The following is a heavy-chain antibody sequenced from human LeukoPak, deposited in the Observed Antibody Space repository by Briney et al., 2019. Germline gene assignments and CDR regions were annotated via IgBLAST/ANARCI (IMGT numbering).Heavy chain of an antibody. Sequence: VASVKVSCKASGGTFSSYAISWVRQAPGQGLEWMGRIIPILGIANYAQKFQGRVTITADKSTSTAYVELSSLRSEDTAVYYCARAGDYYDSSGYYPPGYWGQGTLVTVSS. D-gene: IGHD3-22*01. V-gene: IGHV1-69*04. CDR3: ARAGDYYDSSGYYPPGY. CDR2: IIPILGIA. J-gene: IGHJ4*02. CDR1: GGTFSSYA.